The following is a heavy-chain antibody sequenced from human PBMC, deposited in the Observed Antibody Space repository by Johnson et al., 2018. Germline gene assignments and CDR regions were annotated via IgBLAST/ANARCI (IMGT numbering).Heavy chain of an antibody. Sequence: VQLLESGGGLAQPGRSLRLSCTASGFRFDDYAMHWVRQAPGKGLEWVSGISWNGGSIGYADSVKGRFSISRDSAKNSLYLQMNSLRPEDTALYYCAKDLKTADYYMDVWGKGTTVTVSS. J-gene: IGHJ6*03. CDR2: ISWNGGSI. CDR1: GFRFDDYA. CDR3: AKDLKTADYYMDV. D-gene: IGHD2-2*01. V-gene: IGHV3-9*01.